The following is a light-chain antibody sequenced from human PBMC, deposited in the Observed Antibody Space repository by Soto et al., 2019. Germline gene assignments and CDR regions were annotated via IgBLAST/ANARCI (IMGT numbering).Light chain of an antibody. CDR1: SSDVGGYNY. Sequence: QSALTQSPSASGSPGQSVTISCTGTSSDVGGYNYVSWYQQHPGKAPKLMIYEVSKRPSGVPDRFSASKSGTSASLAISGLQSEDEADYYCATWDDSLFGHVFGTGTKVTVL. CDR3: ATWDDSLFGHV. CDR2: EVS. J-gene: IGLJ1*01. V-gene: IGLV2-8*01.